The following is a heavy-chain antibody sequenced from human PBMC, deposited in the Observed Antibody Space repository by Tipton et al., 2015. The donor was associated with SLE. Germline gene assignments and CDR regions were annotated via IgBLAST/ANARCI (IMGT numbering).Heavy chain of an antibody. CDR2: INWNGGST. CDR3: AREDTVKTGGEYYYYGMDV. V-gene: IGHV3-20*04. Sequence: SLRLSCAASGFTFSSYAMSWVRQAPGKGLEWVSGINWNGGSTGYADSVKGRFTISRDNAKNSLYLQMNSLRAEDTALYYCAREDTVKTGGEYYYYGMDVWGQGTTVTVSS. D-gene: IGHD4-17*01. J-gene: IGHJ6*02. CDR1: GFTFSSYA.